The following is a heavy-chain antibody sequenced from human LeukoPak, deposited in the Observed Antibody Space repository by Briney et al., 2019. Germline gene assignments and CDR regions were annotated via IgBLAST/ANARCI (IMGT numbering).Heavy chain of an antibody. J-gene: IGHJ4*02. CDR2: VSGSGGST. CDR3: AKDLGLRVWGNYRPPAFDY. V-gene: IGHV3-23*01. Sequence: GGSLRLFCAAWGFTFSNYGMHGVRPAPGKGVEGVAGVSGSGGSTYSADSVKGRFIICRENAKNMVDLKMNSLRAEDPAVYYCAKDLGLRVWGNYRPPAFDYWGQGTLVTVSS. D-gene: IGHD3-16*02. CDR1: GFTFSNYG.